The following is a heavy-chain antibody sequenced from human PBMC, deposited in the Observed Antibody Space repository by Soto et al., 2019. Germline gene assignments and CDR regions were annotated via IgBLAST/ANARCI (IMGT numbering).Heavy chain of an antibody. J-gene: IGHJ4*02. CDR3: ARVSKTRDSSSRFFDS. Sequence: ASVKVSCKASGYTSTSYYMHWVRQAPGQGLEWMGIINPSGGSTSYAQKFQGRVTMTRDTSTSTVYMELSSLRSEDTAVYYCARVSKTRDSSSRFFDSWGQGTLVTVS. D-gene: IGHD6-6*01. V-gene: IGHV1-46*01. CDR1: GYTSTSYY. CDR2: INPSGGST.